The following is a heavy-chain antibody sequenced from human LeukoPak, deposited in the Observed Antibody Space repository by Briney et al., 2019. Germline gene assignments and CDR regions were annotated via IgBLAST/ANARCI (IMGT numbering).Heavy chain of an antibody. D-gene: IGHD2-2*01. J-gene: IGHJ6*03. CDR3: ARGDLTQGCSSTSCYGLMNYYHMDV. CDR1: GGSFSGYY. CDR2: INHSGST. V-gene: IGHV4-34*01. Sequence: SETLSLTCAVYGGSFSGYYWSWIRQPPGKGLEWIGEINHSGSTNYNPSLKSRVTISVDTSKNQFSLRLSSVTAADTAVYYCARGDLTQGCSSTSCYGLMNYYHMDVWGKGTTVTVSS.